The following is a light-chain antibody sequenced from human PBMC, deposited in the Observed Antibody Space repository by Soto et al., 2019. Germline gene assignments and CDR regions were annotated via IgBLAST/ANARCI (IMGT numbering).Light chain of an antibody. J-gene: IGLJ1*01. V-gene: IGLV2-11*01. CDR3: CSYAGTDTLYV. CDR2: DVS. CDR1: SSDVGGYNF. Sequence: QPVLTQPRSVSGSPGQSVTISCTGTSSDVGGYNFVSWYQQHPGKAPKLLIFDVSKRPSGVPDRFSGSKSGNTASLTISGLQAEDEADFYCCSYAGTDTLYVFGTGTKVTVL.